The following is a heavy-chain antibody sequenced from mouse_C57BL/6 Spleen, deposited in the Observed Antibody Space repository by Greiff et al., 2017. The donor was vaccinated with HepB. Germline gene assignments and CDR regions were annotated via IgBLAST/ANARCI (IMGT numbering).Heavy chain of an antibody. CDR3: ARDLDYGSSFDY. J-gene: IGHJ2*01. CDR1: GFTFSSYA. D-gene: IGHD1-1*01. V-gene: IGHV5-4*01. Sequence: DVMLVESGGGLVKPGGSLKLSCAASGFTFSSYAMSWVRQTPEKRLEWVATISDGGSYTYYPDNVKGRFTISRDNAKNNLYLQMSHLKSEDTAMYYCARDLDYGSSFDYWGQGTTLTVSS. CDR2: ISDGGSYT.